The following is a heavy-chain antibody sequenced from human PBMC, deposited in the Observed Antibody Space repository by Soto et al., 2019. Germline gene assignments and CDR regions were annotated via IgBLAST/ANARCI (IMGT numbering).Heavy chain of an antibody. CDR3: ARGQYYYDSSGYRRPFDY. V-gene: IGHV4-34*01. J-gene: IGHJ4*02. CDR2: INHSGST. CDR1: GGSFSGYY. D-gene: IGHD3-22*01. Sequence: QVQLQQWGAGLLKPSETLSLTCAVYGGSFSGYYWSWIRQPPGKGLEWIGEINHSGSTNYNPSLNSRVTISVDTSKNQFSLKLSSVTAADTAVYYCARGQYYYDSSGYRRPFDYWGQGTLVTVSS.